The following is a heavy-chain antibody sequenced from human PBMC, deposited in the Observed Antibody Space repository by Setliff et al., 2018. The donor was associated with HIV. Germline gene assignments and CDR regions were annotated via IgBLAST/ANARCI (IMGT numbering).Heavy chain of an antibody. V-gene: IGHV4-59*08. Sequence: SETLSLTCTVSGGSISSSYWTWTRQPPGKGLEWIGNIHYSGSTNYNPSLKSRVTISVDTSKNQISLKLSSVTAADTAVYYCARLHDYGDKDAFDIWGQGTMVTVSS. CDR2: IHYSGST. J-gene: IGHJ3*02. CDR1: GGSISSSY. CDR3: ARLHDYGDKDAFDI. D-gene: IGHD4-17*01.